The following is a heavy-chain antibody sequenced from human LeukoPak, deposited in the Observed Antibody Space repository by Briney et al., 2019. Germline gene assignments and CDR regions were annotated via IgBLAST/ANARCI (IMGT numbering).Heavy chain of an antibody. J-gene: IGHJ3*02. Sequence: GGSLRLSCAASGFTFSSYGMHWVRQAPGKGLEWVAFIRYDGSNKYYADSVKGRFTISRDNAKKSVFLQMNSLRVEDTAVYYCAKEVFTGSGGAFDIWGPGTMVTVSS. CDR1: GFTFSSYG. CDR2: IRYDGSNK. D-gene: IGHD1-14*01. V-gene: IGHV3-30*02. CDR3: AKEVFTGSGGAFDI.